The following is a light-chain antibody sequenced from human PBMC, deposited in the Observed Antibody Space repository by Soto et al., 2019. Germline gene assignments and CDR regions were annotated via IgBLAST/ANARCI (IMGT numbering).Light chain of an antibody. CDR2: DAS. CDR3: QQYGDWPPDT. J-gene: IGKJ2*01. Sequence: EIVMTQSPATLSVSPGERAILSCRASQSVSRNLAWYQQKPGQPPRLLIYDASTRATGVPARFGGSGSGTEFTLTISGLQSEDFAVYYCQQYGDWPPDTFGQGTKVEI. CDR1: QSVSRN. V-gene: IGKV3-15*01.